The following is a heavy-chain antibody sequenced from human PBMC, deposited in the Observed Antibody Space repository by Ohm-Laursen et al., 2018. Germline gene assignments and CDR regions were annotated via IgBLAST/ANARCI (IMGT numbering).Heavy chain of an antibody. Sequence: SLRLSCSASGFPFSAYSMNWVRQAPGKGLEWISYISNVVSVTWYADSVKGRFTVSRDNAKNSLYLQMNSLRAEDTAVYYCASSFGGLDAFDIWGQGTMVTVSS. D-gene: IGHD3-3*01. CDR1: GFPFSAYS. CDR3: ASSFGGLDAFDI. V-gene: IGHV3-48*04. CDR2: ISNVVSVT. J-gene: IGHJ3*02.